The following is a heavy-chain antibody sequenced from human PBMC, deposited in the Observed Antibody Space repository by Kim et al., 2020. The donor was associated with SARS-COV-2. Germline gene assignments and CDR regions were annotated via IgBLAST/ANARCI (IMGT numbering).Heavy chain of an antibody. Sequence: LQSRVTMSVDTSKNQFSLKLSSVTAADTAVYYCAREGNPVAGTRSNWFDPWGQGTLVTVSS. V-gene: IGHV4-4*06. J-gene: IGHJ5*02. CDR3: AREGNPVAGTRSNWFDP. D-gene: IGHD6-19*01.